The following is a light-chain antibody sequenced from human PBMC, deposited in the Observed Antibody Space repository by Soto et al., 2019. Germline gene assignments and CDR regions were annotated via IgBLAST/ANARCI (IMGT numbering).Light chain of an antibody. V-gene: IGLV2-14*01. CDR2: DVS. CDR3: NSYSSSTTLYL. CDR1: STDVGGYNY. Sequence: QFVLTQPASVSGSPGQSITISCTGTSTDVGGYNYVSWYQQHPGKAPKLMISDVSNRPSGVSIRFSGSKSGNTASLTISGLQAEDEADYYCNSYSSSTTLYLFGTGTKVTVL. J-gene: IGLJ1*01.